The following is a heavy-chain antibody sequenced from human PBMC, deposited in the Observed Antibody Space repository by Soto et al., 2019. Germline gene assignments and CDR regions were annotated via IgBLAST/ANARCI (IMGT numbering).Heavy chain of an antibody. D-gene: IGHD1-1*01. CDR2: ISSSSSYI. J-gene: IGHJ5*02. CDR1: GFTFSSYS. CDR3: ARGALIGNTNWFDP. V-gene: IGHV3-21*01. Sequence: GGSLRLSCAASGFTFSSYSMNWVRQAPGKGLEWVSSISSSSSYIYYADSVKGRFTISRDNAKNSLYLQMNSLRAEDTAVYYCARGALIGNTNWFDPWGQGTLVTVSS.